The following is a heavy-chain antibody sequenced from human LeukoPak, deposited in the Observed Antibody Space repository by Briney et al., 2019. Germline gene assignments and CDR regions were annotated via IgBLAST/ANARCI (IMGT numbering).Heavy chain of an antibody. CDR1: GFTVSSNY. V-gene: IGHV3-53*01. Sequence: GGSLRLSCAASGFTVSSNYMSWVRQAPGKGLEWVSVIYSGGSTYYADSVKGRFTISRDNSKSTVYLQMNSLRAEDTAVYYCARYYYMDVWGKGTTVTVSS. CDR3: ARYYYMDV. CDR2: IYSGGST. J-gene: IGHJ6*03.